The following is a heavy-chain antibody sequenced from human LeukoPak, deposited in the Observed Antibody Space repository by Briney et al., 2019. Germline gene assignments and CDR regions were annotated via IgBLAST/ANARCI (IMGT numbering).Heavy chain of an antibody. CDR3: ARKVSSSWYYFDY. CDR1: GFTFSSYS. D-gene: IGHD6-13*01. V-gene: IGHV3-21*01. CDR2: ISSSSSYI. Sequence: GGSLRLSCAASGFTFSSYSMNWVRQAPGKGLEWVSSISSSSSYIYYADSVKGRSTISRDNAKNSLYLQMNSLRAEDTAVYYCARKVSSSWYYFDYWGQGTLVTVSS. J-gene: IGHJ4*02.